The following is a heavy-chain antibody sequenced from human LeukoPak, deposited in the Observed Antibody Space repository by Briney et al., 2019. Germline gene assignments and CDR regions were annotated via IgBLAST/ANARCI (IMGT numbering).Heavy chain of an antibody. D-gene: IGHD3-16*01. J-gene: IGHJ4*02. V-gene: IGHV1-69*02. CDR2: IIPFLTLT. CDR1: GDTFSDYP. Sequence: ASVKVSFKASGDTFSDYPINWVRQAPGQGLGWLGRIIPFLTLTNYAQNFQDRVTITADKSTSTAYMELSSLRSEDTAMYYCARSLNFASPMTFDYWGQGTLVTVSS. CDR3: ARSLNFASPMTFDY.